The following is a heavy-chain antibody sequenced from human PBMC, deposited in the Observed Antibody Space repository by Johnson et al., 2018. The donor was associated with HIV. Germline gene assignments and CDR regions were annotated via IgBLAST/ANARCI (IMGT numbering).Heavy chain of an antibody. CDR2: IGTAGDT. V-gene: IGHV3-13*01. CDR1: GFTFSSYD. CDR3: ARAQRRWDITIFGVVDDAFDI. J-gene: IGHJ3*02. Sequence: VQLVESGGGLIQPGGSLRLSCAASGFTFSSYDMHWVRQATGKGLEWVSAIGTAGDTYYPGSVKGRFTISRDNSKNTLYRQMNSLRAEDTAVYYCARAQRRWDITIFGVVDDAFDIWGQGTLVTVSS. D-gene: IGHD3-3*01.